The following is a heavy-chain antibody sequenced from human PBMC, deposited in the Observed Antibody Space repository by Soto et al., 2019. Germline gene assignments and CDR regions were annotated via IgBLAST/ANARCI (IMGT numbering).Heavy chain of an antibody. D-gene: IGHD2-15*01. Sequence: QVQLQQWGAGLLKPSETLSLTCAVYGGSFSGYYWSWIRQPPGKGLEWIGVINHSGSTNYNPFIKSRVTISVDTSKNQFSLKLSSGTAADTAVYYCAKLGYCSGGSCYFDYGMDVWGQGTTVTVSS. CDR1: GGSFSGYY. J-gene: IGHJ6*02. CDR3: AKLGYCSGGSCYFDYGMDV. V-gene: IGHV4-34*01. CDR2: INHSGST.